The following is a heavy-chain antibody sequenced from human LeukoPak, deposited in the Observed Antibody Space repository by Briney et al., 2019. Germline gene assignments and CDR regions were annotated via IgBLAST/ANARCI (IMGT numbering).Heavy chain of an antibody. CDR2: IFPSGGEI. Sequence: PGGSLRLSCAASGFTFSTFAMIWVRQPPGKGLEWVSSIFPSGGEIHYADSVRGRFTISRDNSKSTLSLQMNSLRAEDTAVYYCAKDEGYSSPNWFDPWGQGTLVTVSS. J-gene: IGHJ5*02. D-gene: IGHD6-19*01. CDR3: AKDEGYSSPNWFDP. CDR1: GFTFSTFA. V-gene: IGHV3-23*01.